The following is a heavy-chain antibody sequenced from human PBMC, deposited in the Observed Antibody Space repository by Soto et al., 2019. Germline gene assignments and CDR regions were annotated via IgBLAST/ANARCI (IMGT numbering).Heavy chain of an antibody. CDR3: ARGSPLSSSFPLDY. CDR1: GGSISPYY. D-gene: IGHD6-6*01. CDR2: IYYTGST. J-gene: IGHJ4*02. V-gene: IGHV4-59*12. Sequence: QVQLQESGPGLVKPSETLSLTCTVSGGSISPYYWSWIRQPPGKGLEWIGYIYYTGSTNYSPSLKSRVTISLDTSKNQFSLKLNSLTAADTAVYYCARGSPLSSSFPLDYWCQGTLVAVSS.